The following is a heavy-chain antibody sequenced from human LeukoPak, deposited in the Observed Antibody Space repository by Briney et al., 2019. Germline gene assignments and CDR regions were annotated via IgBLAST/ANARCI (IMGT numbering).Heavy chain of an antibody. CDR2: INPNSGGT. V-gene: IGHV1-2*02. D-gene: IGHD3-10*01. J-gene: IGHJ2*01. CDR3: GREGRGWYFDL. Sequence: ASVKVSCKASGYTFTGYYMHWVRQAPGQGLEWMGWINPNSGGTNYAQKFQGRVTITRDTSISTAYMELSRLSSDDTAVCYCGREGRGWYFDLWGRGTLVSVSS. CDR1: GYTFTGYY.